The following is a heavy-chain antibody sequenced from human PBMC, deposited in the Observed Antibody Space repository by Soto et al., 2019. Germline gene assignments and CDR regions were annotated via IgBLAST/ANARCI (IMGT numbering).Heavy chain of an antibody. CDR3: ATESGSTYGYFDY. CDR2: ISKSGST. Sequence: QMQLQDSGPGLVKPSETLSLTCTVSGGSVTSDEDYLSWIRQSPGKGLEWIGYISKSGSTGYNPSVRSLISLSVDRYKSLFTLRLTSVTAAAPCVSFGATESGSTYGYFDYWGQGTHVTVSS. J-gene: IGHJ4*02. D-gene: IGHD5-18*01. V-gene: IGHV4-30-4*01. CDR1: GGSVTSDEDY.